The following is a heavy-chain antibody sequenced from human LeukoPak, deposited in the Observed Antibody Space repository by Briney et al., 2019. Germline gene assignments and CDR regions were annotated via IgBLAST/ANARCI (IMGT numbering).Heavy chain of an antibody. V-gene: IGHV4-34*01. CDR2: INHSGST. D-gene: IGHD3-22*01. J-gene: IGHJ4*02. CDR3: ARYYYDSSGPY. Sequence: PSETLSRTCAVYGGSFSGYYWRWMRQPPGKGREWIGEINHSGSTNYNPSLKSRVTISVDTSKNQFSLKLSSVTAADTAVYYCARYYYDSSGPYWGQGTLVTVSS. CDR1: GGSFSGYY.